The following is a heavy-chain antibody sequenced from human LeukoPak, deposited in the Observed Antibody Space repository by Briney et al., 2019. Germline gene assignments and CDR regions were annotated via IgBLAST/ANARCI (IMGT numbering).Heavy chain of an antibody. CDR1: GYTFSAYY. Sequence: GASVKVSCKASGYTFSAYYMHWVRQAPGQGLDWMGWIDTNSGATKYAQKFQGRVTITRDTSIGTAYMELGTLISDDTAVYYCASEAFCVGGSCQLHRVASWGPGTLVTVSS. D-gene: IGHD2-15*01. V-gene: IGHV1-2*02. J-gene: IGHJ4*02. CDR3: ASEAFCVGGSCQLHRVAS. CDR2: IDTNSGAT.